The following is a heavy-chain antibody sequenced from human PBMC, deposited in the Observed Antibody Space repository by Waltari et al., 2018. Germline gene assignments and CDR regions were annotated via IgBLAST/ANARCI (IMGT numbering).Heavy chain of an antibody. J-gene: IGHJ5*02. CDR3: ARDRIRHSSSWMVSRPNWFDP. CDR1: GYTFTGYY. CDR2: INPNSGGT. V-gene: IGHV1-2*04. D-gene: IGHD6-13*01. Sequence: QVQLVQSGAEVKKPGASVKVSCKASGYTFTGYYMHWVRQAPGQGLEWMGWINPNSGGTNYAQKFQGWVTMTRDTSISTAYMALSRLRSDDTAVYYCARDRIRHSSSWMVSRPNWFDPWGQGTLVTVSS.